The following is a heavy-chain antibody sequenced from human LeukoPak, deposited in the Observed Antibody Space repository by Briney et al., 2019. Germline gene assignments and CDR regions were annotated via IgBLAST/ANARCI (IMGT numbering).Heavy chain of an antibody. D-gene: IGHD2-15*01. Sequence: PSQTLSLTCAISGDSVSSNSVAWNWIRQSPSRGLEWLGKTCHRSKWYNDYAVSVKGRITIDPDTSKNQFSLQLNSVTPEDTAVYYCARDPRLALAAYFDYWGQGILVTVSS. CDR1: GDSVSSNSVA. CDR3: ARDPRLALAAYFDY. J-gene: IGHJ4*02. CDR2: TCHRSKWYN. V-gene: IGHV6-1*01.